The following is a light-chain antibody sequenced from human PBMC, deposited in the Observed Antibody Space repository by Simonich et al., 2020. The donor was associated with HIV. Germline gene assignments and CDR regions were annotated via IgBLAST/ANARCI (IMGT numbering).Light chain of an antibody. Sequence: EIVMTQSPATLSVSPGERATLSCRASQSVNSNVAWYQQKPGQAPRLLIYARSTRATDIPARFSGSGSGTEFTLTISRLEPEDFAVYYCQQYGSSPYTFGQGTKLEIK. V-gene: IGKV3-15*01. J-gene: IGKJ2*01. CDR3: QQYGSSPYT. CDR2: ARS. CDR1: QSVNSN.